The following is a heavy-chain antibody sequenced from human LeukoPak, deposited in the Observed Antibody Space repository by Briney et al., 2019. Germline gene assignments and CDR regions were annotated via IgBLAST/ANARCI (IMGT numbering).Heavy chain of an antibody. Sequence: NPSETLSLTCAVYGGSFSGYYWSWIRQPPGKGLEWIGSIYYSGSTYYNPSLKSRVTISVDTSKNQFSLKLSSVTAADTAVYYCARHRKGGSYGGMYNWFDPWGQGTLVTVSS. J-gene: IGHJ5*02. CDR1: GGSFSGYY. V-gene: IGHV4-34*01. D-gene: IGHD1-26*01. CDR2: IYYSGST. CDR3: ARHRKGGSYGGMYNWFDP.